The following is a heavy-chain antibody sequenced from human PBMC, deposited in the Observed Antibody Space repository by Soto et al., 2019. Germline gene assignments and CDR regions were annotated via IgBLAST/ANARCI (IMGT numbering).Heavy chain of an antibody. CDR3: ARDTYDTTCYPLDY. CDR2: ISTFHGNT. J-gene: IGHJ4*02. V-gene: IGHV1-18*04. Sequence: ASLKVSCKASGYTFTSYGISWVRQAPGQGLEWMGWISTFHGNTNYAQKFQGSVTMTTDTSTSTAYMELRSLTSDDTAIYYCARDTYDTTCYPLDYWGQGTLVPVSS. CDR1: GYTFTSYG. D-gene: IGHD3-22*01.